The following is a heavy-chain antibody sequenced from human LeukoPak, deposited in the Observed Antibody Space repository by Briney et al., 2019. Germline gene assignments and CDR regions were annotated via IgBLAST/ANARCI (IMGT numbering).Heavy chain of an antibody. J-gene: IGHJ4*02. CDR1: GGSISSGSYY. CDR3: ARSRWLSDPYFDY. V-gene: IGHV4-61*02. D-gene: IGHD3-22*01. CDR2: IYTSGST. Sequence: SETLSLTCTVSGGSISSGSYYWSWIRQPAGKGLEWIGRIYTSGSTNYNPSLKSRVTMSVDTSKNQFSLKLSSVTAADTAVYYCARSRWLSDPYFDYWGQGTLVTVSS.